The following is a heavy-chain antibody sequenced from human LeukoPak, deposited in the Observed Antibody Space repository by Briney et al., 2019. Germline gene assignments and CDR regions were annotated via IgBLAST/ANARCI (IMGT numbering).Heavy chain of an antibody. Sequence: QPGGSLTLSCGASGFTFSSYAICWFRQAPRKRREWDSAISNSGGRTYYEDSVKGRFTISRDNSDNTLYLQMNSLRAEDTAVYYCAKTDVGIGWHHFDYWGQGTLVTVSS. CDR3: AKTDVGIGWHHFDY. CDR2: ISNSGGRT. J-gene: IGHJ4*02. CDR1: GFTFSSYA. V-gene: IGHV3-23*01. D-gene: IGHD6-19*01.